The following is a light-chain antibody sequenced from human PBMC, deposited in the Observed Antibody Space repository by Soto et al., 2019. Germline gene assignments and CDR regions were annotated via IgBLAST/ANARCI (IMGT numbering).Light chain of an antibody. CDR3: QQYCVTPWT. CDR2: WAY. V-gene: IGKV4-1*01. J-gene: IGKJ1*01. Sequence: DIVMTQSPDSLAVSLGERATINCESSQSVLYRSNNQHCLAWYQQKPGQPPKLPIYWAYTRESGVPDRFSGGGSGTDFTPTISGLQAEDVAVYYCQQYCVTPWTFGQGTKVDIK. CDR1: QSVLYRSNNQHC.